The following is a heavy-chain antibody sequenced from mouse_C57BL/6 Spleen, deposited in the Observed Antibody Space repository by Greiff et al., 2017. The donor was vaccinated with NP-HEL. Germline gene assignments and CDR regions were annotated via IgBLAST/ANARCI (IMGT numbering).Heavy chain of an antibody. Sequence: VQLVESGAELVKPGASVKISCKASGYAFSSYWMNWVKQRPGKGLEWIGQIYPGDGDTNYNGKFKGKATLTADKSSSTAYMQLSSLTSEDSAVYFCARDSRAYAMDYWGQGTSVTVSS. V-gene: IGHV1-80*01. CDR2: IYPGDGDT. J-gene: IGHJ4*01. CDR3: ARDSRAYAMDY. CDR1: GYAFSSYW. D-gene: IGHD1-1*01.